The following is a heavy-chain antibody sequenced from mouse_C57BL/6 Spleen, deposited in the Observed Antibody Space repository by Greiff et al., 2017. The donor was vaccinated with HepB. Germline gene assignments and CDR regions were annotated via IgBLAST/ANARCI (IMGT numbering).Heavy chain of an antibody. V-gene: IGHV15-2*01. CDR1: DSEVFPIAY. D-gene: IGHD1-1*01. CDR3: ARIYYYGSSSGYFDV. J-gene: IGHJ1*03. Sequence: QVQLKQSGSELRSPGSSVKLSCKDFDSEVFPIAYMSWVRQKPGHGFEWIGGILPSIGRTIYGEKFEDKATLDADTLSNTAYLELNSLTSEDSAIYYCARIYYYGSSSGYFDVWGTGTTVTVSS. CDR2: ILPSIGRT.